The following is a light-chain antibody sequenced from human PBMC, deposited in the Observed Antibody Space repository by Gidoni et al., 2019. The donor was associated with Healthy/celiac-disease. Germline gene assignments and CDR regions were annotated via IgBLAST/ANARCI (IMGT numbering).Light chain of an antibody. CDR1: SSNIGSHY. CDR3: AAWDDSLSGVV. Sequence: QSVLTQPPSAAGTPGPRVTISCSGSSSNIGSHYVYWYQHLPGTAPKLLIYSNNQRPSGVPDRFSGSKSGTSASLAISGLRSEDEADYYCAAWDDSLSGVVFGGGTKLTVL. V-gene: IGLV1-47*02. J-gene: IGLJ2*01. CDR2: SNN.